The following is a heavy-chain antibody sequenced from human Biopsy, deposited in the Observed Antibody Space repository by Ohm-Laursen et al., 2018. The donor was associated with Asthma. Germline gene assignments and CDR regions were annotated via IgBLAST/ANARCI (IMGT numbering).Heavy chain of an antibody. V-gene: IGHV1-3*01. D-gene: IGHD3-9*01. CDR1: GYTYIHFA. CDR2: INAGDGNT. J-gene: IGHJ3*01. CDR3: ARTYYDFLTGQVNDAFAL. Sequence: ASVKASCKASGYTYIHFAIHWVRQAPGQRLEWMGWINAGDGNTKYSQKFQGRVTITRDTSASTAYMDLRSLRSEDTAMYYCARTYYDFLTGQVNDAFALWGQGTMVTVSS.